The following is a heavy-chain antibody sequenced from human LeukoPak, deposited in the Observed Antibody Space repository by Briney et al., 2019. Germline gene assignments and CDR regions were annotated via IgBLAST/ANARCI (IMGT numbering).Heavy chain of an antibody. Sequence: GGSLRLSCAASGFTFSNYAMSWVRQAPGKGPEWVSAITISDGRSYYADSVKGRFAVSRDNSRNTLYLQMNSLRGEDTAVYYCAKVGPGSDYHYGMDVWGQGTTVTVSS. CDR1: GFTFSNYA. D-gene: IGHD3-10*01. CDR3: AKVGPGSDYHYGMDV. J-gene: IGHJ6*02. CDR2: ITISDGRS. V-gene: IGHV3-23*01.